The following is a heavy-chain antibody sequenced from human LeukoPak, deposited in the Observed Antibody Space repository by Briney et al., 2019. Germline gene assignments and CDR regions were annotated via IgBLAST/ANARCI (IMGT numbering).Heavy chain of an antibody. Sequence: PSETLSLTCTVSGGSISSYYWSWIRQPPGKGLEWIGYIYYSGSTNYNPSLKSRVTISVDTSKNQFSLKLSSVTAADTAVYYCARRSLYHSSGFDYWGQGTLVTVSS. CDR2: IYYSGST. D-gene: IGHD6-19*01. J-gene: IGHJ4*02. CDR1: GGSISSYY. V-gene: IGHV4-59*08. CDR3: ARRSLYHSSGFDY.